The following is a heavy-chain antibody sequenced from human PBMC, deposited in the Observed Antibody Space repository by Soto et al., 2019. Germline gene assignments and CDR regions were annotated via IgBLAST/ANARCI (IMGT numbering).Heavy chain of an antibody. D-gene: IGHD3-10*01. CDR2: ISSSSSTI. V-gene: IGHV3-48*02. J-gene: IGHJ6*02. CDR3: ARDMILYYYGSGSYYYYGMDV. CDR1: GFTFSSYS. Sequence: GSLRLSCAASGFTFSSYSMNWVRQAPGKGLEWVSYISSSSSTIYYADSVKGRFTISRDNAKNSLYLQMNSLRDEDTAVYYCARDMILYYYGSGSYYYYGMDVWGQGTTVTVSS.